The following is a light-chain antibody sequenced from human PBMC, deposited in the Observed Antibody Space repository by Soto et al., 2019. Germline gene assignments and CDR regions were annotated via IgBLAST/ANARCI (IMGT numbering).Light chain of an antibody. CDR2: GAS. CDR3: QQFGTSPLT. CDR1: QSVNNDY. J-gene: IGKJ4*01. V-gene: IGKV3-20*01. Sequence: ETVLTQSPGTLSLSPGERATLPCRATQSVNNDYLAWYQQRPGLAPRLLIFGASGRATGIPDRFSGSGSGTDFTLTISRLEPEDFAIYYCQQFGTSPLTFGGGTKVEIK.